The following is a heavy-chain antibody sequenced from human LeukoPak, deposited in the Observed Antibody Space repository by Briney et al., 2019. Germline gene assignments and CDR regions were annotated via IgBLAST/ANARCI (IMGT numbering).Heavy chain of an antibody. J-gene: IGHJ4*02. Sequence: GGSLRLSYAASGFTFSDYSMNWVRQAPGKGLEWVASVNTVSSYIYYADSMRGRFTISRDNAKNSLFLQMNSLRAEDTAVYYCARLRRNSDRSDFFYYYDHWGQGTLVTVSS. CDR3: ARLRRNSDRSDFFYYYDH. V-gene: IGHV3-21*01. CDR1: GFTFSDYS. CDR2: VNTVSSYI. D-gene: IGHD3-22*01.